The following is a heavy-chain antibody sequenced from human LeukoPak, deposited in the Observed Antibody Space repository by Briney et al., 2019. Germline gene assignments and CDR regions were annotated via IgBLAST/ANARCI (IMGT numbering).Heavy chain of an antibody. CDR2: IYHSGST. Sequence: PSETLSLTCAVSGGSISSSNWWSWIRQPPGQGLEWIGEIYHSGSTNYNPSLKSRVTISVDTSKNQFSLKLSSVTAADTAVYYCARAYREGFDYWGQGTLVTVSS. V-gene: IGHV4-4*02. D-gene: IGHD1-14*01. CDR3: ARAYREGFDY. CDR1: GGSISSSNW. J-gene: IGHJ4*02.